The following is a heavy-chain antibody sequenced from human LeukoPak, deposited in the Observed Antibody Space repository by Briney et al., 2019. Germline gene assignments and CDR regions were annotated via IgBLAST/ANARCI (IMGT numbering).Heavy chain of an antibody. D-gene: IGHD2-21*01. CDR3: AKDSGVIGDYYYGMDV. J-gene: IGHJ6*04. CDR1: GFTFSSYA. V-gene: IGHV3-23*01. CDR2: ISGSGGST. Sequence: GGSLRLSCAASGFTFSSYAMSWVRQAPGKGLEWVSAISGSGGSTYYADSVKGRFTISRDNSKNTLYLQMNSLRAEDTAVYYCAKDSGVIGDYYYGMDVWGKGTTVTVSS.